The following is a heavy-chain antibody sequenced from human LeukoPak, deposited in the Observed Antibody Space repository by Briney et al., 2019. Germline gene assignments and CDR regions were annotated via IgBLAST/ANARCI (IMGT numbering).Heavy chain of an antibody. D-gene: IGHD2-2*01. CDR2: INHSGST. CDR3: ARGREDIVVVPAAHNWFDP. J-gene: IGHJ5*02. CDR1: GGSFNGYY. Sequence: ADTQSLTCAVYGGSFNGYYWSWIRQPPGKGLEWIGEINHSGSTNYNPSLKSRVTISVDTSKNQFSLKLSSVTAADTAVYYCARGREDIVVVPAAHNWFDPWGQGTLVTVSS. V-gene: IGHV4-34*01.